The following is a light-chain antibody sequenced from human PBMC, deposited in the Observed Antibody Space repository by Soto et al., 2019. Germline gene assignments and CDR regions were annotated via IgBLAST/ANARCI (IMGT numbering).Light chain of an antibody. CDR2: DAS. CDR3: QQYNSYGYT. J-gene: IGKJ2*01. V-gene: IGKV1-5*01. CDR1: QSISSW. Sequence: DIQMTQSPSTLSASVGDRVTITCRASQSISSWLAWYQQKPGKAPKLLIYDASSLESGVPSRFSGSGYGTEFNLTISSLQPDDFATYYCQQYNSYGYTFGQGTKLEIK.